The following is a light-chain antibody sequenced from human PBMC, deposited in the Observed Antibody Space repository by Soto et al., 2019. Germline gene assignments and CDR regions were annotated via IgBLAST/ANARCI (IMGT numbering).Light chain of an antibody. Sequence: EIVLTQSPGTLSLSPGERATLSCRASQSVSSNFLAWYQQKPGQAPRLLIYGTYTRATGIPDRFSGSGSGTVFTLTISRLEPEDFAVYYCQQYATSAPRYTFGQGTQLEIK. CDR1: QSVSSNF. V-gene: IGKV3-20*01. J-gene: IGKJ2*01. CDR2: GTY. CDR3: QQYATSAPRYT.